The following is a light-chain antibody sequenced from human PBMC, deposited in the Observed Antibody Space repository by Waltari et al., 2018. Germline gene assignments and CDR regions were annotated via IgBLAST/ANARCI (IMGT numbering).Light chain of an antibody. V-gene: IGLV3-19*01. CDR2: GKN. CDR3: NSRDSSGLVV. Sequence: SSELTQDPAVSVALGQTVRITCQGDRIRRYYGSWYQQTPGQAPVLVLYGKNNRPSGIPNRFSGSSSGDTASLTITGAQAEDEAAYYCNSRDSSGLVVFGGGTKLTVL. CDR1: RIRRYY. J-gene: IGLJ2*01.